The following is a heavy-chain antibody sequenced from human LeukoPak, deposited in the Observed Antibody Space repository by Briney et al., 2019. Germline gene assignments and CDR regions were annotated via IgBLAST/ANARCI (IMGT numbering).Heavy chain of an antibody. CDR1: GFTFDDYA. D-gene: IGHD3-22*01. J-gene: IGHJ4*02. V-gene: IGHV3-9*01. CDR2: ISWNSGSI. Sequence: PGGSLRLSCAASGFTFDDYAMHWVRQAPGKGLEWVSGISWNSGSIGYADSVKGRFTISRDNAKNSLYLQMNSLRAEDTAVYYCARDGHYYDSSGYSPALDYWGQGTLVTVSS. CDR3: ARDGHYYDSSGYSPALDY.